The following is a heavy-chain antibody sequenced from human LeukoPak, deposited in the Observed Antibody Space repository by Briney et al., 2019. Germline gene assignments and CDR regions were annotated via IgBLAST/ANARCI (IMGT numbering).Heavy chain of an antibody. CDR3: ARGAHSSSFELNYYYYYMDV. J-gene: IGHJ6*03. CDR1: GYTFTSYD. V-gene: IGHV1-8*03. Sequence: ASVKVSCKASGYTFTSYDINWVRQATGQGLEWMGWMNPNSGNTGYAQKFQGRVTITRNTSISTAYMELSSLRSEDTAVYYCARGAHSSSFELNYYYYYMDVWGKGTTVTISS. D-gene: IGHD6-13*01. CDR2: MNPNSGNT.